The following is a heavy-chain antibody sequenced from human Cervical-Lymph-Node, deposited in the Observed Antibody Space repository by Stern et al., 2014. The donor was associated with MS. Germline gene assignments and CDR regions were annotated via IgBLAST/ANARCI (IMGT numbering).Heavy chain of an antibody. CDR2: VNPYNDNT. J-gene: IGHJ4*02. CDR3: ARDPFTAESGTCDH. CDR1: GYTLTTYG. Sequence: QVQLGQSGPEVKKPGASVKVSCKASGYTLTTYGITWGRQVPGQGLEWMGWVNPYNDNTNYAQKFQGRLTMTTDTSRSTAYMELRSLTSDDTAVYFCARDPFTAESGTCDHWGQGTLVTVSS. V-gene: IGHV1-18*01. D-gene: IGHD6-13*01.